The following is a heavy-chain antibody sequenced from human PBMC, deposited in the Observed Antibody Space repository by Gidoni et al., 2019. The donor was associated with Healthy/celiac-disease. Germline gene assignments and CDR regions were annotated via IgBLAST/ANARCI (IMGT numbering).Heavy chain of an antibody. J-gene: IGHJ3*02. D-gene: IGHD3-22*01. CDR1: GGSISSGGYS. V-gene: IGHV4-30-2*01. CDR2: IYHSGST. CDR3: ARVDGYYDSSGSHTTTGAFDI. Sequence: QLQLQESGSGLVKPSQTLSLTCAVSGGSISSGGYSWSWIRQPPGKGLEWIGYIYHSGSTYYNPSLKSRVTISVDRSKNQFSLKLSSVTAADTAVYYCARVDGYYDSSGSHTTTGAFDIWGQGTMVTVSS.